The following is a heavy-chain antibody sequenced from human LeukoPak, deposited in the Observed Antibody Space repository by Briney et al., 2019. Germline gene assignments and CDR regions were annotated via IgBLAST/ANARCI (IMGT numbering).Heavy chain of an antibody. Sequence: GGSLRLSCEASGFTFSTYWVPWVRQVPGKGLVWVSRINTDGSRTTYADSVKGRFTISRDNAKNTLYLQMNSLRAEDTAVYYCGRVGTGKWYFELWGRGTLVTVSS. CDR1: GFTFSTYW. CDR2: INTDGSRT. CDR3: GRVGTGKWYFEL. V-gene: IGHV3-74*01. J-gene: IGHJ2*01. D-gene: IGHD3-10*01.